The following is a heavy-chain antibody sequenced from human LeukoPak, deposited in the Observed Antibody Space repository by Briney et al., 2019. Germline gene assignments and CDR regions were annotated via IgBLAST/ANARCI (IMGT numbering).Heavy chain of an antibody. V-gene: IGHV3-23*01. CDR3: VRRAAVRGMDF. Sequence: PGGSLRLSCTASGFILDTHTLTWVRQAPGKGLEWVASISGSSDSTNYGDSVKGRFTISRDNFKRTVHLEMSNLRADDTAMYYCVRRAAVRGMDFWGLGTTAIVSS. J-gene: IGHJ6*02. D-gene: IGHD1-14*01. CDR1: GFILDTHT. CDR2: ISGSSDST.